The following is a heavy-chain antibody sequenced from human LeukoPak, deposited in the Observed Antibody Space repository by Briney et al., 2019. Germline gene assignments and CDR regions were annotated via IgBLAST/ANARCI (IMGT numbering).Heavy chain of an antibody. CDR3: AKDARSMLIYCTNGVCYTPFDY. V-gene: IGHV3-23*01. D-gene: IGHD2-8*01. Sequence: PGGSLRLSCAASGFTFSSYAMSWVRQAPGKGLEWVSAICGSGGSTYYADSVKGRFTISRDNSKNTLYLQMNSLRAEDTAVYYCAKDARSMLIYCTNGVCYTPFDYWGQGTLVTVSS. CDR2: ICGSGGST. J-gene: IGHJ4*02. CDR1: GFTFSSYA.